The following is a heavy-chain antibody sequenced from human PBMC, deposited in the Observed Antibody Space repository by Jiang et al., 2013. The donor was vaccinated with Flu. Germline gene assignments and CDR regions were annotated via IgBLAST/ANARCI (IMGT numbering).Heavy chain of an antibody. CDR3: ARWPGGSYGMDV. D-gene: IGHD3-10*01. CDR2: IKSDGTDT. V-gene: IGHV3-7*03. J-gene: IGHJ6*02. CDR1: GFSFSNSW. Sequence: LSCAASGFSFSNSWMSWVRQPPGKGLEWVANIKSDGTDTYYVDSVRGRFTISRDNAKNSLYLQMNSLRAEDTAVYYCARWPGGSYGMDVWGQGTTVTVSS.